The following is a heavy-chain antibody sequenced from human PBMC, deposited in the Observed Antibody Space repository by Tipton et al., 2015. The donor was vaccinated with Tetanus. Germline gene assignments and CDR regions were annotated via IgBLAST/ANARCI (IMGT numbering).Heavy chain of an antibody. CDR3: ARDFRPIFGVAQPFDP. V-gene: IGHV3-48*03. J-gene: IGHJ5*02. CDR2: ISGTGTTV. Sequence: LSLTCAVYGGFLSRYYWTWIRQPPGKGLEWVSHISGTGTTVDYADSVKGRFTISRDNAKNSLYLQMNSLRDEDTAIYYCARDFRPIFGVAQPFDPWGQGTLVSVSS. CDR1: GGFLSRYY. D-gene: IGHD3-3*01.